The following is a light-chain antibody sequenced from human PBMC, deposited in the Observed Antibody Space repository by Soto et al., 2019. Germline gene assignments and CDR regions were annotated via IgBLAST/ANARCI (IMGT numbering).Light chain of an antibody. CDR3: QQYGSSFRYT. Sequence: EIVLTQYPGTLSLSPGERATLSCRASQTIISSYLTWYQHKPGQAPRLLIYAGSSRATGIPDRFSGSGSGTDFTLTISRLEPEDFAVYYCQQYGSSFRYTVGQWTKLEIK. CDR2: AGS. CDR1: QTIISSY. V-gene: IGKV3-20*01. J-gene: IGKJ2*01.